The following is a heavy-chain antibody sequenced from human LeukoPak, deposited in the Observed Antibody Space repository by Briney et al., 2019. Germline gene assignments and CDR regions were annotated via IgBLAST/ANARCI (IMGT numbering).Heavy chain of an antibody. D-gene: IGHD2/OR15-2a*01. CDR3: ATSTRSRGPAFDI. CDR2: VYYTGST. Sequence: PSETLSLTCTVPGGSISSYYWTWIRQPPGKELGWIGYVYYTGSTNYNPSLKGRVTISVDTSKNQFSLNLSSVTAADTAVYYCATSTRSRGPAFDIWGQGTVVTVSS. V-gene: IGHV4-59*08. J-gene: IGHJ3*02. CDR1: GGSISSYY.